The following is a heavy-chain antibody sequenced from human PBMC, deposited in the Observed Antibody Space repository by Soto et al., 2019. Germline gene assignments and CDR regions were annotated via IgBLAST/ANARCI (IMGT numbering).Heavy chain of an antibody. Sequence: QVQLVQSGDEVRKPGSSVKVSCKASGYIFVNYGIAWVRQAPGQGLEWMGWISPYSGNTHYASKVQGRLTMTTDTSTGAADMDLRSLTSDATAVFYCAKVDNSIRPTPPDVWGQETPVTVSS. CDR1: GYIFVNYG. J-gene: IGHJ6*02. D-gene: IGHD2-21*01. CDR3: AKVDNSIRPTPPDV. V-gene: IGHV1-18*01. CDR2: ISPYSGNT.